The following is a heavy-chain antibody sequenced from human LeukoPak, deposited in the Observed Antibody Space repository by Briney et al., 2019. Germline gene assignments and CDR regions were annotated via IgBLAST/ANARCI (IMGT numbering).Heavy chain of an antibody. V-gene: IGHV4-59*01. Sequence: SETLSLTCTVSGGSISSYYWSWIRQPPGKGLEWIGYIYYSGSTNYNPSLKSRVTISVDTSKNQFSLKLSSVTAADTAVYYCARISGSYWNYFDCWGQGTLVTVSS. J-gene: IGHJ4*02. D-gene: IGHD1-26*01. CDR3: ARISGSYWNYFDC. CDR2: IYYSGST. CDR1: GGSISSYY.